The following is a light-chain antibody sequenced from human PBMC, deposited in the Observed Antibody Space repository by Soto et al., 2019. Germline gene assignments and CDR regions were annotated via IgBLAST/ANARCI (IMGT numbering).Light chain of an antibody. CDR1: ENIFKY. CDR2: AAS. V-gene: IGKV1-5*01. CDR3: QHYNTRSIA. Sequence: DIQMIQSPATLSASVGDRITITCRASENIFKYVAWYQQTSGSAPNLLIYAASDLESGVPSRFSCSGSGTEFSLTIDNLQPNDSATYYCQHYNTRSIAFGGGT. J-gene: IGKJ4*01.